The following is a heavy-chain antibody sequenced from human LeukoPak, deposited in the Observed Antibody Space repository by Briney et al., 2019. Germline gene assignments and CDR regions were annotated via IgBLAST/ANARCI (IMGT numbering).Heavy chain of an antibody. CDR3: ARDLQGYCSSTSCYRWFDP. CDR1: GGSVSSGGYY. V-gene: IGHV4-61*08. CDR2: IYYSGST. J-gene: IGHJ5*02. D-gene: IGHD2-2*01. Sequence: PSETLSLTCTVSGGSVSSGGYYWSWIRQPPGKGLEWIGYIYYSGSTNYNPSLKSRVTISVDTSKNQFSLKLSSVTAADTAVYYCARDLQGYCSSTSCYRWFDPWGQGTLVTVSS.